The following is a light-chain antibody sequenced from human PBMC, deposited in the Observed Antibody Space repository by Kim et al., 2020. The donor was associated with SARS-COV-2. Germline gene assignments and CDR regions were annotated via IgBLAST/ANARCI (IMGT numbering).Light chain of an antibody. J-gene: IGKJ3*01. CDR3: QERSNWPGA. Sequence: LSAGETATSSCRGRQGVGSYLAWYQQKPGQAPRLLIYDASNRATGIPPRFSGSGSGTDFTLTISSLEPEDFAVYYCQERSNWPGAFGPGTKVDIK. CDR1: QGVGSY. CDR2: DAS. V-gene: IGKV3-11*01.